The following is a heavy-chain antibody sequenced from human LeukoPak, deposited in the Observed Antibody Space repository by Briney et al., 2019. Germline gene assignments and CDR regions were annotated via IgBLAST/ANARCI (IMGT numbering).Heavy chain of an antibody. CDR3: ARYGDSSVYYSADAFDI. J-gene: IGHJ3*02. CDR2: ISTSGSTM. Sequence: GGSLRLSCAASEFTFSSYTTNWVRQAPGKELEWVSYISTSGSTMSYADSVKGRFTISRDNAKNSLYLQMNSLRAEDTAVYYCARYGDSSVYYSADAFDIWGQGTMVTVSS. V-gene: IGHV3-48*04. D-gene: IGHD3-22*01. CDR1: EFTFSSYT.